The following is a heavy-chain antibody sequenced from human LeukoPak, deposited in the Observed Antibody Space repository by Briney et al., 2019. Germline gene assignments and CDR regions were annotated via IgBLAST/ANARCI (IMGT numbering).Heavy chain of an antibody. J-gene: IGHJ4*02. CDR1: GFTFSNAW. CDR2: IAPSDFDS. Sequence: GGSLRLSCAAPGFTFSNAWMAWVRQVPGKGLEWMGSIAPSDFDSRYSPSFQGQVTMSVDKSISTAYLQWTSLTASDTAIYYCYCGPNYLENWGQGTLVTVSS. D-gene: IGHD4/OR15-4a*01. V-gene: IGHV5-51*01. CDR3: YCGPNYLEN.